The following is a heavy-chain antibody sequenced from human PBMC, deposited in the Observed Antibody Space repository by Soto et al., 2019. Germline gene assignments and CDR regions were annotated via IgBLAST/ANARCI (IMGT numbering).Heavy chain of an antibody. D-gene: IGHD6-6*01. CDR3: ARHSGYSSSPGLDY. Sequence: SETLSLTCTVSGGSISSYYWSWIRQPPGKGLEWVGYIYYSGSTNYNPSLKSRVTISVDTSKNQFSLKLSSVTAADTAVYYCARHSGYSSSPGLDYWGQGTLVTVSS. CDR1: GGSISSYY. V-gene: IGHV4-59*08. CDR2: IYYSGST. J-gene: IGHJ4*02.